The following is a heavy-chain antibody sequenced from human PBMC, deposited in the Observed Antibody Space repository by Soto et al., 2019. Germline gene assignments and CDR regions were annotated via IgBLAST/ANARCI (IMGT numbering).Heavy chain of an antibody. CDR3: ARGSQLERDALDI. CDR2: IYYTGPN. J-gene: IGHJ3*02. CDR1: GVSINSGGYY. D-gene: IGHD1-1*01. V-gene: IGHV4-31*03. Sequence: QVQLQESGPGLVKPSQTLSLTCSVSGVSINSGGYYWSWIRHHPGKGLEWIGYIYYTGPNFYNPSLKSRVAMSLDTSKNQFSLKLSSVTAADTAVYYCARGSQLERDALDIWGQGTMVTVSS.